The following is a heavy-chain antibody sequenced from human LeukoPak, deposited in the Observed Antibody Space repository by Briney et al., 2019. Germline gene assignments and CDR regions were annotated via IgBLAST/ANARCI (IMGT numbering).Heavy chain of an antibody. CDR1: GFSFSSYG. V-gene: IGHV3-30*02. Sequence: PGGSLRLSCAASGFSFSSYGMHCVRQAPGKGLEWVAFIRYDGSNKYYADSVKGRFTISRDNSKNTLYLQMNSLRAEDTAVYYCANLARTAVVTLDYWGQGTLVTVSS. J-gene: IGHJ4*02. D-gene: IGHD4-23*01. CDR3: ANLARTAVVTLDY. CDR2: IRYDGSNK.